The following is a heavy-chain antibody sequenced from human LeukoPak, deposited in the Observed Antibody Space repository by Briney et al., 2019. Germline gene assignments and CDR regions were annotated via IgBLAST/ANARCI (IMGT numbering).Heavy chain of an antibody. D-gene: IGHD1-26*01. CDR1: GFTFSNYW. CDR3: AREIRGYSYFDY. Sequence: GGSLRLSCAASGFTFSNYWMHWVRQAPGKGPVWVSHISGDGRDTSYADSVKGRFTISRDNAKNTVYLQMSNLRAEDTAVYYCAREIRGYSYFDYWGQGTLVTVSS. V-gene: IGHV3-74*01. J-gene: IGHJ4*02. CDR2: ISGDGRDT.